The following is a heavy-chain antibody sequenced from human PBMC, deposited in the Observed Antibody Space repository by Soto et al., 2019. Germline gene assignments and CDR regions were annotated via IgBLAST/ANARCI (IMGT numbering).Heavy chain of an antibody. V-gene: IGHV3-23*01. CDR1: GLTFSSYA. CDR2: ISGSGGST. D-gene: IGHD3-10*01. CDR3: ARAYGSGTNDY. Sequence: HPGGSLRLSCAASGLTFSSYAMSWVRQAPGKGLEWVSAISGSGGSTYYADSAKGRFTISRDNSKNTLYLQMNSLRAEDTAVYYCARAYGSGTNDYWGQGTLVTVSS. J-gene: IGHJ4*02.